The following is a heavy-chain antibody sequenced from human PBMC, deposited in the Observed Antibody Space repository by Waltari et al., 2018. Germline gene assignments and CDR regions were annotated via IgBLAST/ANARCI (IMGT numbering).Heavy chain of an antibody. CDR2: ITTSGNTI. V-gene: IGHV3-48*04. CDR1: GFTFSSYN. D-gene: IGHD3-16*01. Sequence: EVQLVESGGFLVQPGESLRLSCAASGFTFSSYNMTWVRQAPGKGLEWVSYITTSGNTIYYADSVKGRFTISRDNAKNSLYLQMNSLRAEDTALYYCARGGGEATVFDSWGQGTLVTVSS. CDR3: ARGGGEATVFDS. J-gene: IGHJ4*02.